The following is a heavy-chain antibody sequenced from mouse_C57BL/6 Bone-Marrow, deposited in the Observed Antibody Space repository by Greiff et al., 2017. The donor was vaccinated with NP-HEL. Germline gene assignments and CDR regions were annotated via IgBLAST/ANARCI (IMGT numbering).Heavy chain of an antibody. J-gene: IGHJ3*01. V-gene: IGHV1-59*01. CDR3: ARRGYGSSYGFAY. CDR1: GYTFTSYW. Sequence: QVQLQQSGAELVRPGTSVKLSCKASGYTFTSYWMHWVKQRPGQGLEWIGVIDPSDSYTNYNQKFKGKATLTVDTSSSTAYMQLSSLTSEDSAVYYCARRGYGSSYGFAYWGQGTLVTVSA. D-gene: IGHD1-1*01. CDR2: IDPSDSYT.